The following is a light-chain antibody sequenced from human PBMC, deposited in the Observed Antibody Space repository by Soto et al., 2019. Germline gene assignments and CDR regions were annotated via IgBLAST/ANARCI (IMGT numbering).Light chain of an antibody. CDR3: QQRSNWPPIT. J-gene: IGKJ5*01. CDR2: GAS. Sequence: EIVMTQSPATLSVSPGERATLSCRASQSVSSNLAWYQQKPGQAPRLLIYGASRRATGIPARFSGSGFGTDFTLTISSLEPEDAAVYYCQQRSNWPPITFGQGTRLEIK. CDR1: QSVSSN. V-gene: IGKV3-11*01.